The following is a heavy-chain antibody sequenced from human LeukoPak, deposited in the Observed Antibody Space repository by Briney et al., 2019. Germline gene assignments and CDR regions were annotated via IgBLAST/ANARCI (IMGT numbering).Heavy chain of an antibody. Sequence: GESLQISGKGSGSSFTTYWIAWVRQLPGRGLEWVGIISPDDSEIRYSPSFRGQVTISADKSISTAYLQWSRLKASDTAIYYCARHEGSGSYYSYWGQGTLVTVSS. CDR1: GSSFTTYW. D-gene: IGHD1-26*01. CDR2: ISPDDSEI. J-gene: IGHJ4*02. CDR3: ARHEGSGSYYSY. V-gene: IGHV5-51*01.